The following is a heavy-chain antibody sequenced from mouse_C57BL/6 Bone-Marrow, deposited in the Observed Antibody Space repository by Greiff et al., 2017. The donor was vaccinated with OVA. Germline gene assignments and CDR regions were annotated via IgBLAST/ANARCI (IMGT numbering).Heavy chain of an antibody. CDR2: IHPSDSDT. V-gene: IGHV1-74*01. J-gene: IGHJ1*03. D-gene: IGHD1-1*01. CDR3: AIESSTVVAYWYFDV. Sequence: QVQLQQPGAELVKPGASVKVSCKASGYTFTSYWMHWVKQRPGQGLEWIGRIHPSDSDTNYNHKFKGKATLTVAKSSSTAYMQLSSLTSEDSAVYYGAIESSTVVAYWYFDVWGTGTTVTVSS. CDR1: GYTFTSYW.